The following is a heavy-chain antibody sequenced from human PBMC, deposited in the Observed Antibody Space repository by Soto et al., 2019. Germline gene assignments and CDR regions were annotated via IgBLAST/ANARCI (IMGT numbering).Heavy chain of an antibody. CDR1: GGSVSSDRYY. V-gene: IGHV4-61*01. J-gene: IGHJ5*02. CDR3: ATARFLEWS. CDR2: IYYNGNT. Sequence: PSETLSLTCTVSGGSVSSDRYYWSWIRQSPGKGLEWIGFIYYNGNTNYSPSLKSRVTMSVDTSRNQFSLRLRSVTAADTAVYYCATARFLEWSWGQGTLVTVSS. D-gene: IGHD3-3*01.